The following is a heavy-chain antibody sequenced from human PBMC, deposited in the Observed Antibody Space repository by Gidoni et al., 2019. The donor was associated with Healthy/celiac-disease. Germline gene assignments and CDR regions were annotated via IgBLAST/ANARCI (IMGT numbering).Heavy chain of an antibody. Sequence: EVQLVESGGGLVQPGGSLGLSCEASGLTFSSYWWHWVRQAPGKGLVWVSRINSDVSSTSYADSVKGRFTISRDNAKNTLYLQMNSLRAEDTAVYYCARCSYDFWSGYMNDAFDIWGQGTMVTVSS. V-gene: IGHV3-74*01. CDR1: GLTFSSYW. J-gene: IGHJ3*02. D-gene: IGHD3-3*01. CDR2: INSDVSST. CDR3: ARCSYDFWSGYMNDAFDI.